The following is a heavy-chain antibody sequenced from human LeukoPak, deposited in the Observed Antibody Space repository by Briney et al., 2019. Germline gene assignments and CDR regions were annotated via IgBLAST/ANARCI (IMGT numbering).Heavy chain of an antibody. V-gene: IGHV1-18*01. CDR1: GYTFTSYG. CDR3: ARARRPSTGFDAFDI. CDR2: ISAYNGNT. D-gene: IGHD1-14*01. J-gene: IGHJ3*02. Sequence: ASVKVSCKASGYTFTSYGIIWVRQAPGQGLEWMGWISAYNGNTNYAQKLQGRVTMTTDTSTSTAYMELRSLRSDDTAVYYCARARRPSTGFDAFDIWGQGTMVTVSS.